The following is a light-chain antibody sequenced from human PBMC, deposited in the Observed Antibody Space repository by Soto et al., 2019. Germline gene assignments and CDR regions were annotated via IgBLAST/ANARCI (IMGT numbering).Light chain of an antibody. J-gene: IGLJ3*02. CDR1: SSNIGAGYD. V-gene: IGLV1-40*01. Sequence: QSVLTQPPSVSGAPGQRVTISCTGSSSNIGAGYDVHWYQQLPGAAPKLLIYGDNNRPSGVPDRFSGSKSDTSASLAITGLQAEDEADNYCQSSASSLSGPVFGGGTKLTVL. CDR3: QSSASSLSGPV. CDR2: GDN.